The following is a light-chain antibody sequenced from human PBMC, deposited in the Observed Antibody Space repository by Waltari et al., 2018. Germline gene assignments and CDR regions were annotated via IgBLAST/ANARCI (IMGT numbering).Light chain of an antibody. CDR3: SSRSSNDVVL. J-gene: IGLJ2*01. Sequence: QSALTQPASVSGSPGQSVTIFCAGTSNDVGGYNSVSWYQEHPGQAPRVIIYDVSDRPSGVSERFSGSKSGNTASLTISGLQAEDEADYYCSSRSSNDVVLFGGGTKLTVL. CDR2: DVS. V-gene: IGLV2-14*01. CDR1: SNDVGGYNS.